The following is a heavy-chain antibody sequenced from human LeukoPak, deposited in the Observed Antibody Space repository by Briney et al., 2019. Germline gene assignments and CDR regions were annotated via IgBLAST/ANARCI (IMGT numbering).Heavy chain of an antibody. D-gene: IGHD5-12*01. V-gene: IGHV3-23*01. CDR2: ISDNGGNT. CDR1: GFTFPNYV. CDR3: AKDRGFGRGFRAYDGYYFDY. J-gene: IGHJ4*02. Sequence: GGSLRLSCAASGFTFPNYVMSWVRQAPGKGLEWVSSISDNGGNTYYADSVKGRFTISRDNSKNTLYLQMNSLRVEDAAVYYCAKDRGFGRGFRAYDGYYFDYWGQGTLVTVSS.